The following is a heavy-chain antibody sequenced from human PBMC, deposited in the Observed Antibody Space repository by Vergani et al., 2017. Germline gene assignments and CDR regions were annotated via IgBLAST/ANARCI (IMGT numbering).Heavy chain of an antibody. Sequence: EVQLVESGGGLVKPGGSLRLSCAASGFTFSSYSMNWVRPAPGKGLEWVSSISSSSSYIYYADSVKGRFTISRDNAKNSLYLQMNSLRAEDTAVYYWARDGYSSSWYLYYYYGMDGGGQGTTVTVS. CDR1: GFTFSSYS. D-gene: IGHD6-13*01. J-gene: IGHJ6*02. V-gene: IGHV3-21*01. CDR2: ISSSSSYI. CDR3: ARDGYSSSWYLYYYYGMDG.